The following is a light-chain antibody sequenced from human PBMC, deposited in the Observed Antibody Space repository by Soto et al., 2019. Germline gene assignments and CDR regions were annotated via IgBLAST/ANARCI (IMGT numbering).Light chain of an antibody. V-gene: IGKV1D-13*01. CDR1: QGLSSD. CDR2: DAS. Sequence: IQMTQSPSSLSASVGDRVTITCRASQGLSSDLAWYQQKPGKVPKLLIYDASTLQSGVPSRFSGSGSGTEFTLIISNLQPDDFATYYCQQFKDYVWTFGQGTKVDIK. CDR3: QQFKDYVWT. J-gene: IGKJ1*01.